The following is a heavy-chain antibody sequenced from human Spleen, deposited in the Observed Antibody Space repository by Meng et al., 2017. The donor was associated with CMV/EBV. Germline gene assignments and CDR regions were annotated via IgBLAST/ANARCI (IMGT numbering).Heavy chain of an antibody. Sequence: GESLKISCAASGFTVSSNYMSWVRQAPGKGLEWVSVIYSGGSTYYADSVKGRFTISRDNSKNTLYLQMNSLRAEDTVVYYCARDLTAARLYLQHWGQGTLVTVSS. D-gene: IGHD6-6*01. CDR2: IYSGGST. CDR1: GFTVSSNY. V-gene: IGHV3-53*01. J-gene: IGHJ1*01. CDR3: ARDLTAARLYLQH.